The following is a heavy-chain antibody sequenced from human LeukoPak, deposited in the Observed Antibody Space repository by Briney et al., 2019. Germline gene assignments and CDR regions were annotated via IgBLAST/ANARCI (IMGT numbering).Heavy chain of an antibody. Sequence: PGGSLRLSCAVSGFASSRLTMDRGRQAPAKGLEWVANIKEDGSDKYHVDSVKGRFTISRDNAKNSLFLQMNSLRAEDTAVYYCARVTGRGLDYWGQGTLVTVSS. D-gene: IGHD1-14*01. CDR2: IKEDGSDK. CDR1: GFASSRLT. J-gene: IGHJ4*02. V-gene: IGHV3-7*05. CDR3: ARVTGRGLDY.